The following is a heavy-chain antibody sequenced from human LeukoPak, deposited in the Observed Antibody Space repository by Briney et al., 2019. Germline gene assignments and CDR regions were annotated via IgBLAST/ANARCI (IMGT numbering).Heavy chain of an antibody. CDR2: IYYSGST. Sequence: SETLSLTCTVSGGSISSADYYWSWIRQPPGKGLEWIGYIYYSGSTYYNPSLKSRVTISVDTSKNQFSLKLSSVTAADTAVYYCARVILSGDAPFFDYWGQGTLVTVSS. CDR3: ARVILSGDAPFFDY. J-gene: IGHJ4*02. D-gene: IGHD7-27*01. CDR1: GGSISSADYY. V-gene: IGHV4-30-4*08.